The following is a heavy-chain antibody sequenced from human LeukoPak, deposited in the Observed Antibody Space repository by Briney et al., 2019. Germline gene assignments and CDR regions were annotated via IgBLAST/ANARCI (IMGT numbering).Heavy chain of an antibody. J-gene: IGHJ6*02. CDR3: TTDYDILTGPAPYYYYGMDV. V-gene: IGHV3-15*01. Sequence: GGSVTLSCAASGFHFSNAWMSWVRQAPGEGLEWVGRIKSKADGGTTDSAAPVQGRCTISRDASKNTLYLQMNSLKTEDTAVYYCTTDYDILTGPAPYYYYGMDVWGQGTTVTVPS. D-gene: IGHD3-9*01. CDR1: GFHFSNAW. CDR2: IKSKADGGTT.